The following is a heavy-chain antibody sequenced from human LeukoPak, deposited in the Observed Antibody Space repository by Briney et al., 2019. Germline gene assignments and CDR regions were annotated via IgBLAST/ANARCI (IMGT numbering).Heavy chain of an antibody. CDR2: ISGSGGST. V-gene: IGHV3-23*01. CDR3: AKSSRGYVSSFDY. J-gene: IGHJ4*02. Sequence: GGSPRLSCAASGFTFSSYAMSWVRQAPGKGLEWVSAISGSGGSTYYADSVKGRFTISRDNSKNTLYLQMNSLRAEDTAVYYCAKSSRGYVSSFDYWGQGTLVTVSS. D-gene: IGHD5-12*01. CDR1: GFTFSSYA.